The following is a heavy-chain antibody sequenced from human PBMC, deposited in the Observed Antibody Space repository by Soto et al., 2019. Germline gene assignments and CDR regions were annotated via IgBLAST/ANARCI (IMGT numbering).Heavy chain of an antibody. J-gene: IGHJ3*02. D-gene: IGHD2-15*01. V-gene: IGHV1-18*01. CDR3: ARDLRGYCSGGSCYSGHAFDI. Sequence: QVQLVQSGAEVKKPGASVKVSCKASGYTFTSYGISWVRQAPGQGLEWMGWSSAYNGNTNYAQKLQGRGTMTTDTSTSTAYMELRSLRSDDTAVYYCARDLRGYCSGGSCYSGHAFDIWGQGTMVTVSS. CDR1: GYTFTSYG. CDR2: SSAYNGNT.